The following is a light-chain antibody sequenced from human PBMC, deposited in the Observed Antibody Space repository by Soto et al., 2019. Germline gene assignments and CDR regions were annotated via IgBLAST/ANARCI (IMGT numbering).Light chain of an antibody. CDR3: QKYNSDPLT. CDR2: KAS. J-gene: IGKJ1*01. Sequence: DIQMTQSPSILSASVGDRVTFTCRASQSISSWLAWYQQKPGKAPNLLLYKASSLKNGVPTMFSGSVSATEFTLTSSSLQPDNFATYHCQKYNSDPLTFGQGTKVEIK. CDR1: QSISSW. V-gene: IGKV1-5*03.